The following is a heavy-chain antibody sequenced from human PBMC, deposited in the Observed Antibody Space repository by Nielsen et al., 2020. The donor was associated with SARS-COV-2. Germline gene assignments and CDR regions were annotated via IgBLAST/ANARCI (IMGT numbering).Heavy chain of an antibody. J-gene: IGHJ6*02. CDR2: IYYSGST. CDR3: ARNNKGYCSGGSCYYYYGMDV. Sequence: SETLSLTCTVSGGSISSYYWSWIRQPPGKGLEWIGYIYYSGSTNYNPSLKSRVTMSVDTSKNQFSLKLSSVTAADTAVYYCARNNKGYCSGGSCYYYYGMDVWGQGTTVTVSS. CDR1: GGSISSYY. V-gene: IGHV4-59*12. D-gene: IGHD2-15*01.